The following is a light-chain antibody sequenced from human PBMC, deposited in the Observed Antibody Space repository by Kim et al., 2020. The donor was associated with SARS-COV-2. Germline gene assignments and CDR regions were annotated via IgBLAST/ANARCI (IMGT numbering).Light chain of an antibody. J-gene: IGLJ3*02. CDR1: NNDVGAYNF. CDR2: DVD. V-gene: IGLV2-14*03. Sequence: GQAITISCTGGNNDVGAYNFVSWYQQHPGNPPKLLIFDVDSRPSGISDRFSGSKSGDTASLTISGLQPEDEAVYYCSSYTVTTTRVFGGGTKVTVL. CDR3: SSYTVTTTRV.